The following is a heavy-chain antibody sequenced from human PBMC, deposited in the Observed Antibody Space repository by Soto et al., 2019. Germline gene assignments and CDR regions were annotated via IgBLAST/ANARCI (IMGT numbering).Heavy chain of an antibody. D-gene: IGHD3-3*01. Sequence: HPGGSLRLSCAASGFTFDDYAMHWVRQAPGKGLEWVSGISWNSGSIGYADSVKGRFTISRDNAKSSLYLQMNSLRAEDTALYYCAKDKSPYSNDFWSRYYDYWGQGTLVTVSS. J-gene: IGHJ4*02. CDR1: GFTFDDYA. CDR2: ISWNSGSI. CDR3: AKDKSPYSNDFWSRYYDY. V-gene: IGHV3-9*01.